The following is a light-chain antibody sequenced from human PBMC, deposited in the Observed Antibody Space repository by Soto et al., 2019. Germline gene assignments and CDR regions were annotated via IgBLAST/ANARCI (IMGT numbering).Light chain of an antibody. CDR3: TSYTSSNTLGV. Sequence: QSALTQPASVSGSPGQSITISCTGTSSDVGGYNYVSWYQQHPGQAPKLMTYEVTNRPSGVSNRFSGSRSGNTASLTISGLQADDEADYYCTSYTSSNTLGVFGTGTKVTVL. J-gene: IGLJ1*01. CDR2: EVT. V-gene: IGLV2-14*01. CDR1: SSDVGGYNY.